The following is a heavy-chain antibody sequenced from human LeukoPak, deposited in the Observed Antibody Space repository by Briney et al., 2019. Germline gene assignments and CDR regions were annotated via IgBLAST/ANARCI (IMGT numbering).Heavy chain of an antibody. Sequence: GGSLRLSCVASGFTFSISWVTWVRHAPGKGLEWVANIDKHGSGKYYVDSVRGRFAISRDYASNSVFLQMDSLRAEDTSVYYCARDAGWGYYDLWGQGTPVTVSS. CDR2: IDKHGSGK. J-gene: IGHJ4*02. D-gene: IGHD1-26*01. V-gene: IGHV3-7*01. CDR1: GFTFSISW. CDR3: ARDAGWGYYDL.